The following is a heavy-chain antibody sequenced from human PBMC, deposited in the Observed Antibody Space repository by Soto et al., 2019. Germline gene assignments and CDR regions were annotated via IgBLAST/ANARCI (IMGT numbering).Heavy chain of an antibody. CDR2: IYYSGNT. CDR3: ARDFKCYSSPPGPLEY. CDR1: GDSISSGDYY. Sequence: PSETLSLTCTVSGDSISSGDYYWSCIRQPPGKGLEWIGCIYYSGNTYYNPSIKRRFSISVDTSKNQFSLQLRSETVADTAVYYCARDFKCYSSPPGPLEYWGLRTLDTVSS. D-gene: IGHD6-13*01. V-gene: IGHV4-30-4*01. J-gene: IGHJ4*02.